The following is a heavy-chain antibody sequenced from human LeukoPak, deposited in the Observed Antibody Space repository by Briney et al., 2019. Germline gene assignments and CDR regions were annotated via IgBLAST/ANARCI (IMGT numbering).Heavy chain of an antibody. Sequence: GGSLRLSCAASGFTFSNAWMSWVRQAPGKGLDWVGRIKSKTDGGTIEYAAPVKGRFTISRDDSKNTLYLEMNSLKIEDTAVYHCTTDRPRYCSGGTCYSRDYWGRGTLVTVSS. V-gene: IGHV3-15*01. J-gene: IGHJ4*02. D-gene: IGHD2-15*01. CDR3: TTDRPRYCSGGTCYSRDY. CDR1: GFTFSNAW. CDR2: IKSKTDGGTI.